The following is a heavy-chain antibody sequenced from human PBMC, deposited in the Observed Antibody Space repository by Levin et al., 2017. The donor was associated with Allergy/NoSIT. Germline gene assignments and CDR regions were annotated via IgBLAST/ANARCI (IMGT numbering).Heavy chain of an antibody. J-gene: IGHJ4*02. D-gene: IGHD2-15*01. CDR2: IHHDGSNR. CDR3: ARDRGDCSSGRCYSDYVDY. CDR1: GFTFSTAG. V-gene: IGHV3-30*02. Sequence: PGGSLRLSCEVSGFTFSTAGMHWVRQAPGKGLEWVAIIHHDGSNRYYGDSVKGRFSISRDNSKNTLYLQMDSLRAEDTAVYYCARDRGDCSSGRCYSDYVDYWGQGTLVTVSS.